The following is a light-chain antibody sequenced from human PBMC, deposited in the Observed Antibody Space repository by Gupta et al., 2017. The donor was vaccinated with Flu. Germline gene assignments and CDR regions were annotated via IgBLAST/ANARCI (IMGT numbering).Light chain of an antibody. CDR3: GTWDRSLNAGV. CDR2: ENN. Sequence: QYASTLPASVSAALGKKVTISCSGSISNIGNYYVSWYQQFPGAAPKLLIYENNKRPSGIPGRFSGSKSDTSATLDITGLQAGDEADYYCGTWDRSLNAGVFGGGTKLTVL. V-gene: IGLV1-51*02. J-gene: IGLJ3*02. CDR1: ISNIGNYY.